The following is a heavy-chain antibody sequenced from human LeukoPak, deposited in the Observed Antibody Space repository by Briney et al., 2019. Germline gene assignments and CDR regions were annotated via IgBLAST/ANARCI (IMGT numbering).Heavy chain of an antibody. D-gene: IGHD7-27*01. V-gene: IGHV4-59*01. CDR3: ARIPGDPPDD. Sequence: SETLSLTCTVSGASMTSYYWTWIRQPPGKGLEWVGYMYFGERTNYNPSLKSRATISIDTSKKQFSLNLKSVTAADTAVYYCARIPGDPPDDWGQGTLVTVS. CDR1: GASMTSYY. J-gene: IGHJ4*02. CDR2: MYFGERT.